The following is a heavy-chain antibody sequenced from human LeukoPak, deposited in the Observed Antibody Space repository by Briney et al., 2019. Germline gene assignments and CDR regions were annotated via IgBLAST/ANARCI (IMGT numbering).Heavy chain of an antibody. Sequence: GGSLRLSCAASGFTFSSHWMHWDRQAPGKGLVWISRINIDGTTTNYADSVKGRFTVSRDNAKNTMYLQVNSLRVEDTAVYYCARDSYEVGATFDYWGQGTLVTVSS. CDR2: INIDGTTT. D-gene: IGHD1-26*01. CDR1: GFTFSSHW. CDR3: ARDSYEVGATFDY. V-gene: IGHV3-74*01. J-gene: IGHJ4*02.